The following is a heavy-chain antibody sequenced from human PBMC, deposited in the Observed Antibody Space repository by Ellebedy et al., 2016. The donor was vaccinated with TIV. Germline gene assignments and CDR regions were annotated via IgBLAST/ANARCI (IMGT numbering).Heavy chain of an antibody. V-gene: IGHV1-18*01. J-gene: IGHJ4*02. D-gene: IGHD4-17*01. Sequence: AASVKVSCKASGYTFSSYGISWVRQAPGQGLEGMGWISAYNGNTNYAPSLQDRVTIGTDTSTRTAYMELRSLRSDDTAVYYCAILGTTFEYWGQGTLVTVSS. CDR1: GYTFSSYG. CDR2: ISAYNGNT. CDR3: AILGTTFEY.